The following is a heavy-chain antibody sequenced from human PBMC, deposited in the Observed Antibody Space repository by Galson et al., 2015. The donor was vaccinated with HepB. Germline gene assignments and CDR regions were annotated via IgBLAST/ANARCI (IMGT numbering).Heavy chain of an antibody. CDR3: ASSSVGYCSGGSCYSDPPDAFDI. D-gene: IGHD2-15*01. CDR2: IIPIFGTA. Sequence: SVKVSCKASGGTFSSYAISWVRQAPGQGLEWMGGIIPIFGTANYAQKFQGRVTITADKSTSTAYMELSSLRSEDTAVYYCASSSVGYCSGGSCYSDPPDAFDIWGQGTMVTVSS. CDR1: GGTFSSYA. J-gene: IGHJ3*02. V-gene: IGHV1-69*06.